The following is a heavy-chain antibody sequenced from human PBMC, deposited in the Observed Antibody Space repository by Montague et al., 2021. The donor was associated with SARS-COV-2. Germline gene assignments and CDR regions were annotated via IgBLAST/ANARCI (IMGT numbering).Heavy chain of an antibody. Sequence: SETLSLTCAVYGSSFSRYYFPLIRPSPGKCLDWIAEINHSGATNSNFNPSLRSRVTISVDTSKSTFSLKLSSVTAADTGVYYCARWDPQTLTLIGLRGKSASDYWGQGTLVTVSS. D-gene: IGHD4-23*01. CDR2: INHSGAT. CDR1: GSSFSRYY. CDR3: ARWDPQTLTLIGLRGKSASDY. J-gene: IGHJ4*02. V-gene: IGHV4-34*01.